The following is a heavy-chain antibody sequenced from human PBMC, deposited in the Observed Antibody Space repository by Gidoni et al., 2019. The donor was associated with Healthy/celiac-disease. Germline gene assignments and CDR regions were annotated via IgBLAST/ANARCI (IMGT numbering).Heavy chain of an antibody. CDR2: INHSGST. V-gene: IGHV4-34*01. J-gene: IGHJ5*02. CDR3: ARGGGYSSSWYGGGNGFDP. CDR1: GGSFSGYY. Sequence: QVQLQQWGAGLLKPSETLSLPCAVSGGSFSGYYWSWIRQPPGKGLEWIGEINHSGSTNYNPSLKSRVTISVDTSKNQFSLKLSSVTAADTAVYYCARGGGYSSSWYGGGNGFDPWGQGTLVTVSS. D-gene: IGHD6-13*01.